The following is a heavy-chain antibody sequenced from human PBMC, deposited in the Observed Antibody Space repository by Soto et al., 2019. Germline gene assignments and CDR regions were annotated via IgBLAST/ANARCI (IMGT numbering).Heavy chain of an antibody. V-gene: IGHV4-59*01. D-gene: IGHD3-10*01. CDR3: ARGGYGARSVVDYYYYGMDV. CDR1: GGSISNYY. CDR2: IFYSGST. J-gene: IGHJ6*02. Sequence: SETLSLTCTVSGGSISNYYWSWIRQPPGRGLEWIGHIFYSGSTNYNPALKSRVTISVDTSKSQFSLKLSSVTAADTAVYYCARGGYGARSVVDYYYYGMDVWGQGTTVTVSS.